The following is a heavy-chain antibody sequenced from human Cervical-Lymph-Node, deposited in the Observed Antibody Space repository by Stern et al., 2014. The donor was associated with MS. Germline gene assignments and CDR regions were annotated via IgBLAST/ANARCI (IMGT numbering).Heavy chain of an antibody. CDR2: IWPSGSA. Sequence: QAQLQESGPGLVKPSQTLSLTCTVSGDSINSGSFYWSWIRQPAGKGLEWIGRIWPSGSAFYFPSLQNRAAISINTSKNQFSLKLPSLTAADTAIYFCASGYRFFDYWGQGILVTVSS. CDR1: GDSINSGSFY. V-gene: IGHV4-61*02. D-gene: IGHD5-18*01. J-gene: IGHJ4*02. CDR3: ASGYRFFDY.